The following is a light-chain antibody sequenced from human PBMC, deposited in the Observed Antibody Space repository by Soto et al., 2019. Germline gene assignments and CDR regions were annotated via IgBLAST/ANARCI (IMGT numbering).Light chain of an antibody. CDR3: QQLNSYLSIP. CDR2: AAS. J-gene: IGKJ5*01. Sequence: IQLTQSPSSLSASVGDRVTITCRASQGISSYLAWYQQKPGKAPKLLIYAASTLQSGVPSRFSGSGSGTDFTLTIISMQPEDFSAYYCQQLNSYLSIPFGQWTRLEI. CDR1: QGISSY. V-gene: IGKV1-9*01.